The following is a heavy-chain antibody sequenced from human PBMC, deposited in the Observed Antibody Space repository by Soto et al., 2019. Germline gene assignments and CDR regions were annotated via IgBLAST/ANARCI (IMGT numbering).Heavy chain of an antibody. CDR2: IYYSGST. Sequence: SETLSLTCTVSGGSISSSSYYWGWIRQPPGKGLEWIGSIYYSGSTYYNPSLKSRVTISVDTSKNQFSLMLSSVTAADTAVYYCAIYCTNGVCYTGFDYWGQGTLVTVSS. J-gene: IGHJ4*02. CDR1: GGSISSSSYY. V-gene: IGHV4-39*01. CDR3: AIYCTNGVCYTGFDY. D-gene: IGHD2-8*01.